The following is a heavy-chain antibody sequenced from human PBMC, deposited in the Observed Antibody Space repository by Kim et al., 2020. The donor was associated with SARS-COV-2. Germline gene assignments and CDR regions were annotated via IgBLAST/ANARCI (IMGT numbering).Heavy chain of an antibody. CDR1: GFTFSSYS. CDR2: ISSSSSNI. V-gene: IGHV3-21*01. J-gene: IGHJ3*02. CDR3: ARVGHCDAFDM. Sequence: GGSLRLSCAASGFTFSSYSMNWVRQAPGKGLEWVSSISSSSSNIDYADSVKGRFTISRDNAKNSLYLQMNSLRAEDTALYYCARVGHCDAFDMWGQGTMVTVSS.